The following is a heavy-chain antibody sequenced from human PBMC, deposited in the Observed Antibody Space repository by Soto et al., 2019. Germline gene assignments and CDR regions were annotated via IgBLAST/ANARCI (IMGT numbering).Heavy chain of an antibody. Sequence: GGSLRLSCAASGFTFSSYGMHWVRQAPGKGLEWVAVISYDGSNKYYADSVKGRFTISRDNSKNTLYLQMNSLRAEDTAVYYCAKDPTDIVVVVAATKTGPDYWGQGTLVTVSS. CDR2: ISYDGSNK. J-gene: IGHJ4*02. D-gene: IGHD2-15*01. CDR3: AKDPTDIVVVVAATKTGPDY. V-gene: IGHV3-30*18. CDR1: GFTFSSYG.